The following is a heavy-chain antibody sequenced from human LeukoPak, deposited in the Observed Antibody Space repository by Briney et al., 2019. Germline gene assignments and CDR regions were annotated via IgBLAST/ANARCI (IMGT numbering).Heavy chain of an antibody. Sequence: GGSLRLSCAASGFTFSSYSMNWVRQAPGKGLEWVSYISSSSSTIYYADSVKGRFTTSRDNAKKSLYLQMNSLRTEDTAVYYCVRALYDGSGYYSHFDYWGQGTLVTVSS. CDR3: VRALYDGSGYYSHFDY. J-gene: IGHJ4*02. CDR2: ISSSSSTI. V-gene: IGHV3-48*04. CDR1: GFTFSSYS. D-gene: IGHD3-22*01.